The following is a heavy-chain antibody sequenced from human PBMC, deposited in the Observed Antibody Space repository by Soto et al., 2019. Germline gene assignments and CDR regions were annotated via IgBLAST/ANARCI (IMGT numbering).Heavy chain of an antibody. CDR3: ASVETQRYYYGMDV. CDR1: GGTFSSYA. D-gene: IGHD2-15*01. J-gene: IGHJ6*02. V-gene: IGHV1-69*12. CDR2: IIPIFRTP. Sequence: QVQLVQSGAEVKKPGSSVKVSCKASGGTFSSYAISWVRQAPGQGLEWMGGIIPIFRTPDYAQKFQGRVTIAAHDXXSTAYMELSSLRSEDTAVYYCASVETQRYYYGMDVWGQGTTVTVSS.